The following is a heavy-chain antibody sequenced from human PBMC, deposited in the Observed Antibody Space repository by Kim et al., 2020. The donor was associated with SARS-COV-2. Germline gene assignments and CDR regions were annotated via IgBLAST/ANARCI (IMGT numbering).Heavy chain of an antibody. CDR2: IRTKANGGTS. CDR3: SCESPGEYSGYSGSF. CDR1: EFTFGRYA. D-gene: IGHD5-12*01. J-gene: IGHJ4*02. Sequence: GGSLRLSCSASEFTFGRYALSWFRQAPGRGLEWVGFIRTKANGGTSEYAAPVTGRFTISRDASKSIIYLQMSSLKTEDTATYYCSCESPGEYSGYSGSFWGPGVLVTVPA. V-gene: IGHV3-49*03.